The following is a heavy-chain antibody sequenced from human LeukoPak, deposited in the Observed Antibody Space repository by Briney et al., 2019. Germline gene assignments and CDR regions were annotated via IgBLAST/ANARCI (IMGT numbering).Heavy chain of an antibody. CDR1: GFTFGGYA. D-gene: IGHD3-22*01. Sequence: GGSLRLSCTASGFTFGGYAMSWVRQAPGKGLEWVGFIRSKAYGGTTEYAASVKGRFTISRDDSKSIAYLQMNSLKTEDTAVYYCTRGKYYYDSSGYYSHFDYWGQGTLVTVSS. CDR2: IRSKAYGGTT. J-gene: IGHJ4*02. CDR3: TRGKYYYDSSGYYSHFDY. V-gene: IGHV3-49*04.